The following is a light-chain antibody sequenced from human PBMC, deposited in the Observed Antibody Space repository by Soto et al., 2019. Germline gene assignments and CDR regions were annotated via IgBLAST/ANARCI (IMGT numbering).Light chain of an antibody. CDR1: SSNIGSNT. J-gene: IGLJ3*02. CDR3: AAWDDSLNAWV. CDR2: SNN. V-gene: IGLV1-44*01. Sequence: HFMLTQPPSASGTPGQRVTISCSGSSSNIGSNTVNWYQQLPGTAPKRLIYSNNQRPSGVPDRFSGSKFGTSASLAISGLLSEDEADYYCAAWDDSLNAWVFGGGTKLTVL.